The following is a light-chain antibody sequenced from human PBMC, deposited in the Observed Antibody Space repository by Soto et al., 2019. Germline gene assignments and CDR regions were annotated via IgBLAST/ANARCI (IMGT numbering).Light chain of an antibody. J-gene: IGKJ5*01. CDR2: AAS. Sequence: DIQLSQSPSLVSASVGDRVTITCRASHDISTYLAWYQQKPGKAPKLLIYAASSLQSGVPSRFSGSGSGTDFTLTISSLQPEDFATYYCQQSYSTPITFGQGTRLEI. V-gene: IGKV1-39*01. CDR1: HDISTY. CDR3: QQSYSTPIT.